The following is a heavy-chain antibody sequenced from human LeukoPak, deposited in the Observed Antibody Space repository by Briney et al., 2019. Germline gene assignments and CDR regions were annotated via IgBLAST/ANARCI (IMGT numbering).Heavy chain of an antibody. Sequence: SETLSLTCTVSGGSISSYYWSWIRQPPGKGLEWIGYIYYSGSTNYNPSLKSRVTMSVDTSKNQFSLKVRSVTAADTAVYYCARLRSISFDIWGQGTMVTVSS. CDR1: GGSISSYY. V-gene: IGHV4-59*12. D-gene: IGHD1-26*01. CDR2: IYYSGST. J-gene: IGHJ3*02. CDR3: ARLRSISFDI.